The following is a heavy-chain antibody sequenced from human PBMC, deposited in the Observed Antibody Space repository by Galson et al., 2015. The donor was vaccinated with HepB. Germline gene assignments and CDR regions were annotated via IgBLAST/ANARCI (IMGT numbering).Heavy chain of an antibody. J-gene: IGHJ5*01. V-gene: IGHV3-66*01. CDR2: IFTGGST. CDR3: ARDQGASWFDS. CDR1: GFTVSNYY. Sequence: SLRLSCAASGFTVSNYYMSWVRQPPGKGLEWVAIIFTGGSTYYADSVKGRFTISRDISRNTLYLQMNSLRPEDTAVYYCARDQGASWFDSWGQGTLVTVSS.